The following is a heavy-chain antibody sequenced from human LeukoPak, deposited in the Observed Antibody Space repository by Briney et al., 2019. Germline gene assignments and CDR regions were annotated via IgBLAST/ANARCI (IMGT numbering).Heavy chain of an antibody. Sequence: SVNVSCKASGGIFSSHAISWVRQATGQGLEGMGRIIPILGIANYAQKFQGRVTITADKSTSTAYMELSSLRSEDTAVYYCARAETIAVAVRYFDYWGQGTLVTVSS. CDR1: GGIFSSHA. CDR3: ARAETIAVAVRYFDY. V-gene: IGHV1-69*04. J-gene: IGHJ4*02. D-gene: IGHD6-19*01. CDR2: IIPILGIA.